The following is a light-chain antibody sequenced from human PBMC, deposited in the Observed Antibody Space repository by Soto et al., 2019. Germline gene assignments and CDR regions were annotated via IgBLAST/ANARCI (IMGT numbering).Light chain of an antibody. Sequence: DIQMTQSPSSVSASVGDRVTLTCRASQGISTWLAWYQQKPGKVPKLLIYGASRLQTGVPSRFSGSGSGTDFTLTISSLQPEDFATYYCQQASSLPQTFGQGTRVEIK. CDR1: QGISTW. J-gene: IGKJ2*01. CDR3: QQASSLPQT. V-gene: IGKV1-12*01. CDR2: GAS.